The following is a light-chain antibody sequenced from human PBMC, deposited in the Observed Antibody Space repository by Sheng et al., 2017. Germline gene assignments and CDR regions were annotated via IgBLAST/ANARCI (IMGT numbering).Light chain of an antibody. CDR3: QQYGSSL. V-gene: IGKV3-20*01. CDR1: QSVSSNY. CDR2: GAS. Sequence: EIVLTQSPGTLSLSPGERATLSCRASQSVSSNYLAWYQQKPGQAPRLLIYGASYRATGIPDRFSGSGSGTDFTLTISRLEPEDIAVYYCQQYGSSLFGPGTKVDIK. J-gene: IGKJ3*01.